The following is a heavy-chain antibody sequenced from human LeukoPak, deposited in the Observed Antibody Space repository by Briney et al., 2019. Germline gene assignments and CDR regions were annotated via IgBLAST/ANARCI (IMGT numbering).Heavy chain of an antibody. CDR2: IYYSGST. V-gene: IGHV4-39*01. Sequence: SETLSLTCTVSGGSISSSSYYWGWIRQPPGKGLEWSGSIYYSGSTYYNPSLKSRVTISVDTSKNQFSLKLSSVTAADTAVYYCARCLWFGELLFWFDPWGQGTLVTVSS. J-gene: IGHJ5*02. D-gene: IGHD3-10*01. CDR1: GGSISSSSYY. CDR3: ARCLWFGELLFWFDP.